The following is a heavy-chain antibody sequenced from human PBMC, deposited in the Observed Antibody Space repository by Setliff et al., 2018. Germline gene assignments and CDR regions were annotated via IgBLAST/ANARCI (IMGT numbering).Heavy chain of an antibody. CDR2: INPSGGST. CDR3: ARDIGYSYGPIYYGMDV. J-gene: IGHJ6*02. V-gene: IGHV1-46*01. CDR1: GYTFTSYY. Sequence: GASVKVSCKASGYTFTSYYMHWVRQAPGQGLEWMGIINPSGGSTSYAQKFQGRVTMTRDTSTSTVYMELGSLRSEDTAVYYCARDIGYSYGPIYYGMDVWGQGTTVTVSS. D-gene: IGHD5-18*01.